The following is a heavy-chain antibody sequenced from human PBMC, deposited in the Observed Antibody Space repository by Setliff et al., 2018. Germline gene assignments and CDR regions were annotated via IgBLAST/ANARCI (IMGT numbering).Heavy chain of an antibody. J-gene: IGHJ5*02. CDR1: GGTFSSYT. D-gene: IGHD3-10*01. V-gene: IGHV1-69*04. Sequence: ASVKVSCKASGGTFSSYTISWVRRAPGQGLEWMGRIIXILGXXNYAQKFQGRVTITXXKSTSTAYMELSSLRSEDTAVYYCARDISLGKAAVWFGELKGWFDPWGQGTLVTVSS. CDR2: IIXILGXX. CDR3: ARDISLGKAAVWFGELKGWFDP.